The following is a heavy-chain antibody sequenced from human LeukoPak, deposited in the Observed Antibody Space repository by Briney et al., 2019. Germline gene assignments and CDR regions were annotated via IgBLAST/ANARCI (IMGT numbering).Heavy chain of an antibody. J-gene: IGHJ4*02. Sequence: PGGSLRPSCAASGFTFSAYWMHWVRQAPGKGLVWVARLNSDGSTTDYADSVRGRFTISRDNARNTLYLQMNSLRADDTAVYYCARAGQYRFDYWGQGTLVTVSS. V-gene: IGHV3-74*01. D-gene: IGHD2-2*01. CDR1: GFTFSAYW. CDR2: LNSDGSTT. CDR3: ARAGQYRFDY.